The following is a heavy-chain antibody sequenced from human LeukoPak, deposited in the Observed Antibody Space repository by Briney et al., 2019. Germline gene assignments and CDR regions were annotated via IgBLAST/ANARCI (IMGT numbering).Heavy chain of an antibody. V-gene: IGHV4-39*01. Sequence: SETLSLTCTVSGGSISSSSYYWGWIRQPPGKGLEWIGSIYYSGSTYYNPSLKSRVTISVDTSKNQFSLKLSSVTAADTAVYYRARHLPGDYDAFDIWGQGTMVTVSS. D-gene: IGHD4-17*01. J-gene: IGHJ3*02. CDR1: GGSISSSSYY. CDR2: IYYSGST. CDR3: ARHLPGDYDAFDI.